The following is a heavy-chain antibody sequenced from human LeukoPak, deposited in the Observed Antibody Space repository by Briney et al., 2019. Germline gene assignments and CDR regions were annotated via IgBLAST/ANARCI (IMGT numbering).Heavy chain of an antibody. CDR3: ARHRSDSSGYYPNSYYYYYMDV. CDR1: DGSLSGYY. Sequence: PSETLSLTCAVYDGSLSGYYWSWIRQPPGKGLEWIGEINHSGSTNYNPSLKSRVTISVDTSKNQFSLKLSSVTAADTAVYYCARHRSDSSGYYPNSYYYYYMDVWGKGTTVTISS. CDR2: INHSGST. D-gene: IGHD3-22*01. V-gene: IGHV4-34*01. J-gene: IGHJ6*03.